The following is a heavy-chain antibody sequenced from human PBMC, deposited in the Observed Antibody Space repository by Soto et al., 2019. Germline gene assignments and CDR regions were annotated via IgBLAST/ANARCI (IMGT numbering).Heavy chain of an antibody. CDR2: IYYSGST. CDR1: GGSISSYY. V-gene: IGHV4-59*01. D-gene: IGHD6-13*01. CDR3: ASSNIAAAGFYYYGMDV. Sequence: QVQLQESGPGLVKPSETLSLNCTVSGGSISSYYCSWIRQPPGKGLEWIGYIYYSGSTNYNPSLKSRVTISVDTSKNQLSLKLSSVTAADTAVYYCASSNIAAAGFYYYGMDVWGRGTTVTVSS. J-gene: IGHJ6*02.